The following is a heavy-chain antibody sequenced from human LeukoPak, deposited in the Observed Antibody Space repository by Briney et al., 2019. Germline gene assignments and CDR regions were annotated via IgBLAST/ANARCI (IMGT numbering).Heavy chain of an antibody. J-gene: IGHJ4*02. V-gene: IGHV3-30*18. Sequence: PGRSLRLSCAASGFTFSSYGMHWVRQAPGKGLEWVAVISYDGSNKYYADSVKGRFTISRDNSKNTLYLQMNSLRAEDTAVYYCAKQKNGSGSYFATFDYWGQGTLVTVSS. D-gene: IGHD3-10*01. CDR3: AKQKNGSGSYFATFDY. CDR1: GFTFSSYG. CDR2: ISYDGSNK.